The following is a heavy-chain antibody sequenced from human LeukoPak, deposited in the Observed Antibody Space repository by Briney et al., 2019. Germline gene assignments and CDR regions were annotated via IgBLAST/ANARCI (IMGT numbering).Heavy chain of an antibody. CDR2: IRYDGSNK. CDR3: AKPYPTLTTSAVLDN. CDR1: GFTFSSYG. Sequence: GGSLRLSCAASGFTFSSYGMHWVRQAPGKGLEWAAFIRYDGSNKYYADSVKGRFTISRDNSKNTVYLQINTLRTDDAAIYYCAKPYPTLTTSAVLDNWGQGTLVTVSS. D-gene: IGHD1-1*01. V-gene: IGHV3-30*02. J-gene: IGHJ4*02.